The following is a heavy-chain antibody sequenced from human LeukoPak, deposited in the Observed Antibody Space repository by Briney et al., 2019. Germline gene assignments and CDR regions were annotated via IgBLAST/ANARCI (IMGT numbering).Heavy chain of an antibody. CDR3: ARVRYCSTNRCYDREFDN. J-gene: IGHJ4*02. Sequence: SETLSLTCTVSGGSLSSGDHHWSWIRQPPGKGLEWIGHIYYTGSAYYNPSLKSRVTISVDTSKNQFSLKLNSVTAADTAVYYCARVRYCSTNRCYDREFDNWGQGTLVTVSS. CDR1: GGSLSSGDHH. CDR2: IYYTGSA. V-gene: IGHV4-30-4*02. D-gene: IGHD2-2*01.